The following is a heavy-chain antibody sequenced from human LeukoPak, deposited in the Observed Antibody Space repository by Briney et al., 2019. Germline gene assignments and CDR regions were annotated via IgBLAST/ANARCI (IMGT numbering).Heavy chain of an antibody. V-gene: IGHV1-46*01. CDR1: GYTFTSYY. CDR3: ARDHGSGWLRRQSYFDY. J-gene: IGHJ4*02. CDR2: INPSGGST. Sequence: ASVKVSCKASGYTFTSYYMHWVRQAPGQGLEWMGIINPSGGSTSYAQKFQGRVTMTRDTSTSTVYMELSSLRSEDTAVYYCARDHGSGWLRRQSYFDYWGQGTLVTVSS. D-gene: IGHD6-19*01.